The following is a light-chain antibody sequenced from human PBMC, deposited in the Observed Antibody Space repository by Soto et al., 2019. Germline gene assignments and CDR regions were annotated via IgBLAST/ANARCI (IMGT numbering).Light chain of an antibody. Sequence: IVLTQTPATLSLSPGERATLSCRARQSVSSSYLAWYQQKPGQAPRLLIYGASTRATGIPARFSGSGSGTEFTLTISSLQSEDFAVYYCQQYNNLPPSTFGQGTKVDIK. J-gene: IGKJ1*01. CDR1: QSVSSSY. CDR2: GAS. CDR3: QQYNNLPPST. V-gene: IGKV3-15*01.